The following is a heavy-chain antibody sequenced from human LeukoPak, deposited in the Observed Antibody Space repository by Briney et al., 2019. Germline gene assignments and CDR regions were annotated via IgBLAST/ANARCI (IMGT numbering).Heavy chain of an antibody. J-gene: IGHJ4*02. D-gene: IGHD3-22*01. CDR2: IYYSGST. V-gene: IGHV4-39*01. CDR3: ATRRVHYYDSSGYYPA. CDR1: GGSISNSSYY. Sequence: SETLSLTCTVSGGSISNSSYYWGWIRQPPGKGLEWIGSIYYSGSTYYNPSLKSRVTISVDTSKNQFSLKLSSVTAADTAVYYCATRRVHYYDSSGYYPAWGQGTLVTVSS.